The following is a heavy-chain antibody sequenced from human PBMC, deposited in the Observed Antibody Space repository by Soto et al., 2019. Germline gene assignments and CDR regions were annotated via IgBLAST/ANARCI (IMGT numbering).Heavy chain of an antibody. V-gene: IGHV1-18*01. CDR2: ISAYNGNT. CDR1: GYTFTSYG. CDR3: ARVEESRAYYYGMDV. Sequence: QVQLVQSGAEVKKPGASVKVSCKASGYTFTSYGISWVRQAPGQGLEWMGWISAYNGNTNYAQKLQGRVTMTTDTSTSIAYMELRSLRSDDTAVYYCARVEESRAYYYGMDVWGQGTTVTVSS. J-gene: IGHJ6*02.